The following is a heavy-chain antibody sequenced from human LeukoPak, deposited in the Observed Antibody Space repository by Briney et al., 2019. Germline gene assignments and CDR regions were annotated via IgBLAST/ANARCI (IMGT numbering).Heavy chain of an antibody. D-gene: IGHD3-3*01. CDR1: GFTFSSYA. V-gene: IGHV3-23*01. Sequence: GGSLRLSCAASGFTFSSYAMSWVRQAPGKGLEWVSAISGSGGSTYYADSVKGRFTISRDNSKNTLYLQMNSLRAEDTAVYYCARDPDFWSGYLEDDWFDPWGQGTLVTVSS. CDR3: ARDPDFWSGYLEDDWFDP. J-gene: IGHJ5*02. CDR2: ISGSGGST.